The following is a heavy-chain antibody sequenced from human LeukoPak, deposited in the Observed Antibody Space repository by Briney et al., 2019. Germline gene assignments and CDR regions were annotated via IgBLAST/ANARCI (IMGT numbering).Heavy chain of an antibody. Sequence: PSETMSLTCTVSGGCISSDNYYWGWIRQPPGKGLEWIGSIYYSGSTYYNPSLKSRVTISVDTSKNQISLKLSSVTAADTAVYYCASPPAGLGGYFHYWGQGTLVTVSS. J-gene: IGHJ4*02. CDR1: GGCISSDNYY. D-gene: IGHD6-19*01. CDR2: IYYSGST. V-gene: IGHV4-39*01. CDR3: ASPPAGLGGYFHY.